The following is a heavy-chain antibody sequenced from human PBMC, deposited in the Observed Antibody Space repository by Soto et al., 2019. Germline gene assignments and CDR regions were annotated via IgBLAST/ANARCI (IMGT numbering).Heavy chain of an antibody. Sequence: SVKGSCKGSGYTLTELSMHWVRQSLGKGLEWMGGFDPEDGETIYAQKFQGRVTMTEDTSTDTAYMELSSLRSEDTAVYYCATDSGVPWERNFDYWGQGTLVTVSS. CDR2: FDPEDGET. CDR1: GYTLTELS. V-gene: IGHV1-24*01. CDR3: ATDSGVPWERNFDY. D-gene: IGHD1-26*01. J-gene: IGHJ4*02.